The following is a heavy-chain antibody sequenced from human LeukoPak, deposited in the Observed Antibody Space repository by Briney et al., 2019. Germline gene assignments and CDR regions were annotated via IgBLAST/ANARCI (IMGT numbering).Heavy chain of an antibody. J-gene: IGHJ6*03. CDR2: IYTSGST. V-gene: IGHV4-61*02. CDR3: ARDRVGIAARPGDYYYYYYMDV. D-gene: IGHD6-6*01. Sequence: NTSETLSLTCTLSGGLMRSGSYYWSRIRQPAGKGLEWIGRIYTSGSTNYNPSLKSRVTISVDTSKNQFSLKLSSVTAADTAVYYCARDRVGIAARPGDYYYYYYMDVWGKGTTVTVSS. CDR1: GGLMRSGSYY.